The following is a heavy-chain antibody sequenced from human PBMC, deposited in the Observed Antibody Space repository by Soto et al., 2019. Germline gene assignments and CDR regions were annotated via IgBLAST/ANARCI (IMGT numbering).Heavy chain of an antibody. CDR2: FTTSGDFT. CDR3: ARLVTD. D-gene: IGHD4-4*01. CDR1: GFTFSNHA. V-gene: IGHV3-23*01. J-gene: IGHJ4*02. Sequence: EVQLLDSGGALVQPGGSLRLSCATSGFTFSNHAMSWVRQAPGKGLEWVSTFTTSGDFTYYADSVKGRFTISRDNSKSTLYLHMNSLRVEDTAVYYCARLVTDWGQGTLVTVSS.